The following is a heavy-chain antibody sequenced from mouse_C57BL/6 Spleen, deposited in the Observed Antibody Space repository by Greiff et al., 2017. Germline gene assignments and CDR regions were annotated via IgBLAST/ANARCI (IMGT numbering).Heavy chain of an antibody. CDR2: IYPGDGDT. V-gene: IGHV1-80*01. Sequence: QVQLQQSGAELVKPGASVKISCKASGYAFSSYWMNWVKQRPGKGLEWIGQIYPGDGDTNYNGKFKGKATLTADKSSSTAYMQLSSLTSEDSAVYFCARERDSSGYDYYAMDYWGQGTSVTVSS. CDR3: ARERDSSGYDYYAMDY. J-gene: IGHJ4*01. D-gene: IGHD3-2*02. CDR1: GYAFSSYW.